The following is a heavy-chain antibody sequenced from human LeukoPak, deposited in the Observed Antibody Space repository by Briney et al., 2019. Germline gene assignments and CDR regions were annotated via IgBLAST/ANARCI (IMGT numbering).Heavy chain of an antibody. V-gene: IGHV4-34*01. CDR1: GGSFSGYY. CDR2: INHSGST. D-gene: IGHD3-9*01. J-gene: IGHJ6*02. Sequence: PSETLSLTCAVYGGSFSGYYWSWIRQPPGKGLEWIGEINHSGSTNYNPSLKSRVTISVDTSKNQFSLKLSSVTAADAAVYYCARGRRPHFDWFGKYGMDVWGQGTTVTVSS. CDR3: ARGRRPHFDWFGKYGMDV.